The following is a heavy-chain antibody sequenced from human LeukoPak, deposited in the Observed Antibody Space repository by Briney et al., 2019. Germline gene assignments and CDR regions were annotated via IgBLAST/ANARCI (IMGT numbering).Heavy chain of an antibody. CDR3: ARDHYGNYYDSSGYYYGVYFQH. D-gene: IGHD3-22*01. CDR2: ISYDGSNK. J-gene: IGHJ1*01. Sequence: GGSLRLSCAAPGFTFSSYAMHWVRQAPGKGLEWVAVISYDGSNKYYADSVKGRFTISRDNSKNTLYLQMNSLRAEDTAVYYCARDHYGNYYDSSGYYYGVYFQHWGQGTLVTVSS. CDR1: GFTFSSYA. V-gene: IGHV3-30-3*01.